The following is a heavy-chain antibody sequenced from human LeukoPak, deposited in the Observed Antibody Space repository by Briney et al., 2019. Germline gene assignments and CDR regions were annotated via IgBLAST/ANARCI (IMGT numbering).Heavy chain of an antibody. CDR3: ATGGYCSGGSCWADAFDI. CDR2: INHSGST. CDR1: GGSFSGYY. J-gene: IGHJ3*02. Sequence: SETLSLTCAVYGGSFSGYYWSWIRQPPGKGLEWIGEINHSGSTNYNPSLKSRVTISVDTSKNQFSLKLSSVTAADTAVYYCATGGYCSGGSCWADAFDIWGQGTMVTVSS. D-gene: IGHD2-15*01. V-gene: IGHV4-34*01.